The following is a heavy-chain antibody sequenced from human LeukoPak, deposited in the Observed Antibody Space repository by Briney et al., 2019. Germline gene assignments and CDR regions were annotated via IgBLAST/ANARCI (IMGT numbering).Heavy chain of an antibody. CDR2: IYYSGST. CDR3: ARGDYDILTGYYD. Sequence: SETLSLTCTVSGGSISSYYWTWIRQPPGKGLEWIGYIYYSGSTNYSPSLKSRVTMSVDTSKNQFSPKLSSVTAADTAVYYCARGDYDILTGYYDWGQGTLVTVSS. V-gene: IGHV4-59*01. D-gene: IGHD3-9*01. J-gene: IGHJ4*02. CDR1: GGSISSYY.